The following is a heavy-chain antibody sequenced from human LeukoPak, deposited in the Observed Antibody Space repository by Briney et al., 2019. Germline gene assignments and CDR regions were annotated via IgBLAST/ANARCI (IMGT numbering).Heavy chain of an antibody. Sequence: GGSLRLSCAASGFTFSNAWMSWVRQAPGKGLEWVGRIKSKTDGGTTDYAAPVKGRSTISRDDSKNTLYLQMNSLKTEDTAVYYCTTASSGRGDYYFDYWGQGTLDTVSS. D-gene: IGHD6-25*01. V-gene: IGHV3-15*01. CDR3: TTASSGRGDYYFDY. J-gene: IGHJ4*02. CDR1: GFTFSNAW. CDR2: IKSKTDGGTT.